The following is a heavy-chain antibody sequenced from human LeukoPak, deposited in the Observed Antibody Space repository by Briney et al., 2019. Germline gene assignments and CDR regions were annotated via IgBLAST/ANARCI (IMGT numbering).Heavy chain of an antibody. CDR1: GYSISSGYY. CDR2: IYHSGST. D-gene: IGHD3/OR15-3a*01. J-gene: IGHJ4*02. V-gene: IGHV4-38-2*02. Sequence: ETLSLTCTVSGYSISSGYYWGWIRQPPGKGLEWIGSIYHSGSTYYNASLKSQVSISIDTSKNQFSLKLTSVTAADTAVYYCARQTGSGLFILPGGQGTLVTVSS. CDR3: ARQTGSGLFILP.